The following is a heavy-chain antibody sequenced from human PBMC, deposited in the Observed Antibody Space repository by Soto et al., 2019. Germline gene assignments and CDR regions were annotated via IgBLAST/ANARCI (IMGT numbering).Heavy chain of an antibody. Sequence: PGGSLRLSCAASGFTFSSYAMSWVRQAPGKGLEWVSAISGSGGSTYYADSVKGRFTISRDNSKNTLYLQMNSLRAEDTAVYYCAKEPSWIKLWPQPYFDYWGQGTLVTVSS. V-gene: IGHV3-23*01. CDR2: ISGSGGST. CDR3: AKEPSWIKLWPQPYFDY. J-gene: IGHJ4*02. CDR1: GFTFSSYA. D-gene: IGHD5-18*01.